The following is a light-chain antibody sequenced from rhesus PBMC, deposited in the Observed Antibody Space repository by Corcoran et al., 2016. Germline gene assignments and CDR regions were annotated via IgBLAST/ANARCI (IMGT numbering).Light chain of an antibody. CDR1: ENVNNY. CDR3: QHSYGTPYS. V-gene: IGKV1-74*01. J-gene: IGKJ2*01. Sequence: DIQMTQSPSSLSASVGDRVTITCRASENVNNYLHWYHQNTGKAPKPLIYASYTLQSGVPSRFSGSGSGTDYTFTISSLQPEDVATYYCQHSYGTPYSFGQGTKVEIK. CDR2: ASY.